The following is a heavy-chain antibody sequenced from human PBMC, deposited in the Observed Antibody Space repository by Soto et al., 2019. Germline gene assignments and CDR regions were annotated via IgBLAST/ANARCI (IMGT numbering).Heavy chain of an antibody. J-gene: IGHJ4*02. CDR2: IYYSGST. V-gene: IGHV4-39*01. D-gene: IGHD2-21*02. CDR1: GGSISSSSYY. Sequence: QLQLQESGPGLVKPSETLSLTCTVSGGSISSSSYYWGWIRQPPGKGLEWIGSIYYSGSTYYNPSLKRRVNIYIHTSKNQFPLQLSSVTAAHTAVYYCANYYSVPGHFDYWGQGTLVTVSS. CDR3: ANYYSVPGHFDY.